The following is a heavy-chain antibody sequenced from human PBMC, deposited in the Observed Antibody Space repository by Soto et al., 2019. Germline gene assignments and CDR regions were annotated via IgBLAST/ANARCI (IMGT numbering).Heavy chain of an antibody. CDR3: ERVGYGDFEY. Sequence: SETLSLTCTVSCGSISSYYWSCLRQPAGKGLEWIGRIYTRGSTNYNPSLKSRVTMSVDTSKNQFSLKLSSVTAADTAVYYCERVGYGDFEYWGQGTLVTVSS. D-gene: IGHD4-17*01. J-gene: IGHJ4*02. CDR2: IYTRGST. V-gene: IGHV4-4*07. CDR1: CGSISSYY.